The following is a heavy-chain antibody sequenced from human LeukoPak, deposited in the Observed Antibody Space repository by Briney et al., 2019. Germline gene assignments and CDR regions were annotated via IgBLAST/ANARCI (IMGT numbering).Heavy chain of an antibody. D-gene: IGHD6-13*01. CDR2: ISSSSNYI. CDR3: TKTSVSSWYQGCFDY. CDR1: GFTVSNYY. Sequence: PGGSLRLSCAASGFTVSNYYMSWVRQAPGKGLEWVSSISSSSNYIYYADSVKGRFTISRDNAKNSLFLQMNSLRAEDTALYYCTKTSVSSWYQGCFDYWGQGTLVTVSS. V-gene: IGHV3-21*01. J-gene: IGHJ4*02.